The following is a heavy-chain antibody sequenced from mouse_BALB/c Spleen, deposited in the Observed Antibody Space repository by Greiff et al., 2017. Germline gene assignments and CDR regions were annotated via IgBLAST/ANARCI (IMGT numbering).Heavy chain of an antibody. CDR3: SRGPGTDY. CDR1: GFNIKDTY. D-gene: IGHD4-1*01. J-gene: IGHJ2*01. Sequence: VQLQQSGAELVKPGASVKLSCAASGFNIKDTYMHWVKQRPEQGLEWIGRIDPANGNTKYDPKFQGKATIKADTSSNTAYLQLSSLTSEDTAVYYCSRGPGTDYWGQGTTLTVSS. V-gene: IGHV14-3*02. CDR2: IDPANGNT.